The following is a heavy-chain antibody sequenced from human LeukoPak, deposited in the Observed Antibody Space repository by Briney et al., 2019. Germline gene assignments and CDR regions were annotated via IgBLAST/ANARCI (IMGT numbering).Heavy chain of an antibody. CDR3: AKANQGYTSSSYAY. Sequence: GGSLRLSCAASGFTFSTYAMSWVRQAPGKGLEWVSGISGLSGSTYYADSVKGRFTVSRDNSKSTLYLQMNSLRAEDTAVYYCAKANQGYTSSSYAYWGQGTLVTVSS. V-gene: IGHV3-23*01. CDR1: GFTFSTYA. J-gene: IGHJ4*02. CDR2: ISGLSGST. D-gene: IGHD6-13*01.